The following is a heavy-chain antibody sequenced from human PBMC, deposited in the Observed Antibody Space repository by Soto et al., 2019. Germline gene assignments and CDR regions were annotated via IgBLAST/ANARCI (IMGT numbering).Heavy chain of an antibody. J-gene: IGHJ3*02. CDR1: GSTFTGYY. CDR2: INPNSGGT. V-gene: IGHV1-2*02. CDR3: AREGKITVTAFDAFDI. D-gene: IGHD1-7*01. Sequence: QVQLVQSGAEVKKPGASVKVSCKASGSTFTGYYMHLVRQAPGQGLEWMGWINPNSGGTNYAQKFQGRVTMTRDTSISTAYMELSRLRSDDTAVYYCAREGKITVTAFDAFDIWGQGTMVTVSS.